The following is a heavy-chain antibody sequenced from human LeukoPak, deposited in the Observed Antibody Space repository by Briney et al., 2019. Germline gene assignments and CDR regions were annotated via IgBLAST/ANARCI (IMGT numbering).Heavy chain of an antibody. Sequence: PSETLSLTCTVSGGSISSYYWSWIRQPPGKGLEWIGYIYTSGSTNYNPSLKSRVTISVDTSKNQFSLKLSSVTAADTAVYYCARAKGVYYYDSSVHFDYWGQGTLVTVS. V-gene: IGHV4-4*09. CDR1: GGSISSYY. J-gene: IGHJ4*02. CDR3: ARAKGVYYYDSSVHFDY. CDR2: IYTSGST. D-gene: IGHD3-22*01.